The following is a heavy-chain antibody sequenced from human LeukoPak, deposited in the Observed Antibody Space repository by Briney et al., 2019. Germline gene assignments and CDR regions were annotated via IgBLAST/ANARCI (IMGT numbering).Heavy chain of an antibody. CDR2: ISSSSSYI. V-gene: IGHV3-21*01. Sequence: GGSLRLSCAASGFTFSSYSMNWVRQAPGKGLEWVSSISSSSSYIYYADSVKGRFTISRDNAKNSLYLQMNSLRAEDTAVYYCARGSSGPVQFDYWGQGTLVTVSS. D-gene: IGHD1-26*01. CDR3: ARGSSGPVQFDY. J-gene: IGHJ4*02. CDR1: GFTFSSYS.